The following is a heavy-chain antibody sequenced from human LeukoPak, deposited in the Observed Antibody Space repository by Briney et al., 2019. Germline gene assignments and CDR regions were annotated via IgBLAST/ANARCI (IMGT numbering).Heavy chain of an antibody. J-gene: IGHJ4*02. CDR3: AREGSGYGYFDY. D-gene: IGHD5-12*01. V-gene: IGHV3-30*04. CDR2: ISYDGSNK. CDR1: GFTFSSYA. Sequence: GGSLRLSCAASGFTFSSYAMHWVRQAPGKGLEWVAVISYDGSNKYYADSVKGRFTISRDNSKNTLYLQMKSLRAEDTAVYYCAREGSGYGYFDYWGQGTLVTVSS.